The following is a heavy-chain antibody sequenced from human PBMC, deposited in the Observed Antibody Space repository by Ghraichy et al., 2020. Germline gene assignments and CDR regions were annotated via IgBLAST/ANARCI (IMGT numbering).Heavy chain of an antibody. J-gene: IGHJ4*02. D-gene: IGHD3-10*01. CDR3: AKERGITMVRGISDY. CDR2: ISDSGGST. CDR1: GFTFSSYA. Sequence: LSLTCAASGFTFSSYAMSWVRQAPGKGLEWVSVISDSGGSTYYADSVKGRFTISRDNSKNTLYLQMNSLTAEDTAVYYCAKERGITMVRGISDYWGQGTLVTVSS. V-gene: IGHV3-23*01.